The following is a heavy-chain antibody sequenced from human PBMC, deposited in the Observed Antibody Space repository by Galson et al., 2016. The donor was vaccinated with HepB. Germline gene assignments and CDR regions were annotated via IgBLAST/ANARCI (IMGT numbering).Heavy chain of an antibody. Sequence: SLRLSCAASGFTFSNYAMTWVRQAPGKGLEWVSVISHDGALKYYAESLKGRFTVSRDNSRNTLYLHVNSLRAEDTALYYCAKEMSLSTGRPLDYWGQGTLVTVSS. J-gene: IGHJ4*02. CDR1: GFTFSNYA. D-gene: IGHD1-14*01. CDR3: AKEMSLSTGRPLDY. V-gene: IGHV3-23*01. CDR2: ISHDGALK.